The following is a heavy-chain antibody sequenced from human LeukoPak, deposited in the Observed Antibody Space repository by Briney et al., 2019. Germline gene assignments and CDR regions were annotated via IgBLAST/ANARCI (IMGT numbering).Heavy chain of an antibody. V-gene: IGHV1-69*02. CDR3: ARALYNDYDYDFDY. CDR1: GGTFSSYT. D-gene: IGHD5-12*01. CDR2: IIPILGIA. Sequence: SSVKVSCKASGGTFSSYTISWVRQAPGQGLEWMGRIIPILGIANYAQKFQGRVTITADKSTSTAYMELSSLRSEDTAVYYCARALYNDYDYDFDYWGQGTLVTVSS. J-gene: IGHJ4*02.